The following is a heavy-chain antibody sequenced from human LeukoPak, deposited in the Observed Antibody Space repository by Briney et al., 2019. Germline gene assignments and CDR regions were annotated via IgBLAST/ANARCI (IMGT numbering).Heavy chain of an antibody. CDR2: IYSGGST. V-gene: IGHV3-66*01. J-gene: IGHJ6*03. Sequence: PGGSLRLSCAASGFTVSSNYMSWVRQAPGKGLEWVSVIYSGGSTYYADSVKGRFTISRDNAKNSLYLQMNSLRAEDTAVYYCARAGIAVADYYYYMDVWGKGTTVTISS. CDR1: GFTVSSNY. CDR3: ARAGIAVADYYYYMDV. D-gene: IGHD6-19*01.